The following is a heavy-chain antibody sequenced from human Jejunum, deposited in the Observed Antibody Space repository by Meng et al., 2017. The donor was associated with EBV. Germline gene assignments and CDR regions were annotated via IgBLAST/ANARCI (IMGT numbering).Heavy chain of an antibody. CDR3: AGNGYYALEY. CDR1: GGSIGENDR. J-gene: IGHJ4*02. V-gene: IGHV4-4*02. CDR2: IYHGGGT. Sequence: VVFQGVVPRPVQTSVILSLTCVCSGGSIGENDRWSWGRQPPGKGLEWLGEIYHGGGTNYNPSLESRVTISVDKSKNQFSLKLNSVTVADTAVYYCAGNGYYALEYWGPGILVTVSS. D-gene: IGHD3-22*01.